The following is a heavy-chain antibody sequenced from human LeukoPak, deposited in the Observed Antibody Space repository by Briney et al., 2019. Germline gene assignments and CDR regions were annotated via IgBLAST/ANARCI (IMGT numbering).Heavy chain of an antibody. CDR2: FTHLETT. CDR1: GGSLSGNY. V-gene: IGHV4-34*01. Sequence: SETLSLTCGVYGGSLSGNYWTWLRQPPGKGLEGLGEFTHLETTNYNPSLKSRVTVSVDTSKNQFFLRLTSVTAADTGVYFCARGNRRLGYYGSGSRLPYDSWGQGTLVTVSS. D-gene: IGHD3-10*01. J-gene: IGHJ5*02. CDR3: ARGNRRLGYYGSGSRLPYDS.